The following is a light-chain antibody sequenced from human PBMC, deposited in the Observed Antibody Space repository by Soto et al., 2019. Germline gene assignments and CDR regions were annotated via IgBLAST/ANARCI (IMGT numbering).Light chain of an antibody. Sequence: LVLTQSPATLSLSRGDRATLSCRASQSISSHLAWYQQKPGQAPRLLIYGASNSATGIPARFSGSGSGTDFTLTISSLEPEEFAVYYCQQRINWPLTFSGGTKVEIK. CDR3: QQRINWPLT. CDR1: QSISSH. CDR2: GAS. J-gene: IGKJ4*01. V-gene: IGKV3-11*01.